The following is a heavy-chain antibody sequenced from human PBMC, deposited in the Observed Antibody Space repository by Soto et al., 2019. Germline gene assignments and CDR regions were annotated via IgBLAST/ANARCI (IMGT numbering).Heavy chain of an antibody. CDR2: ISGSGIST. Sequence: PGGSLRLSCAASGFTFSTYPMSWVGQAPGKGLEWVSGISGSGISTYYTDSVKGRFTISRDNSKNTVFLQMNSLRDEDTAVYYCVKPPVITASYYYYDMDVWGQGTTDTVSS. D-gene: IGHD4-4*01. CDR1: GFTFSTYP. J-gene: IGHJ6*02. V-gene: IGHV3-23*01. CDR3: VKPPVITASYYYYDMDV.